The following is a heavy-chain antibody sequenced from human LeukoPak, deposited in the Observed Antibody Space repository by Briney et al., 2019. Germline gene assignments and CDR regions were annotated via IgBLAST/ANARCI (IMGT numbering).Heavy chain of an antibody. CDR1: GYSFTDYY. Sequence: ASVKVSCKTSGYSFTDYYIHWVRQAPGQGLEWMGWINTKSGRTSSAWKFQGRVTMTRDPSITTVYMDMAWLTSDDTAIYFCARADFIDAGPYLIGPWGQGTLVTVSS. CDR2: INTKSGRT. D-gene: IGHD3-3*01. V-gene: IGHV1-2*02. J-gene: IGHJ5*02. CDR3: ARADFIDAGPYLIGP.